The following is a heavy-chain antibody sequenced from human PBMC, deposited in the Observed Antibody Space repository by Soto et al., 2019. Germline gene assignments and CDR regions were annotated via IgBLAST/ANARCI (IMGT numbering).Heavy chain of an antibody. D-gene: IGHD2-2*01. J-gene: IGHJ6*02. CDR3: AGQYCSSSNCYYDYGKGV. Sequence: PGGSLRLSCAASGFTFSSYCMHWVRQALGKELVWVSRINGDGSTTDYADSVKGRFTISRDNAKNTLYLQMNSLRAEATAVYYCAGQYCSSSNCYYDYGKGVWSQCTTVTVSS. V-gene: IGHV3-74*01. CDR2: INGDGSTT. CDR1: GFTFSSYC.